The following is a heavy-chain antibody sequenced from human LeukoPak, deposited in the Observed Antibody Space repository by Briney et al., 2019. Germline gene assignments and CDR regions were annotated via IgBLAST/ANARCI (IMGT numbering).Heavy chain of an antibody. CDR2: IYYSGST. D-gene: IGHD1-7*01. V-gene: IGHV4-31*03. J-gene: IGHJ4*02. Sequence: PSQTLSLTCTVSGGSISSDGNYWSWVRQHPGTGLEWIGYIYYSGSTYYNPSLKSRVTISLDPSRNQFSLKLTSVTAADTAVYYCARDSGFNWNYVFDYWGPGTLVTVSS. CDR3: ARDSGFNWNYVFDY. CDR1: GGSISSDGNY.